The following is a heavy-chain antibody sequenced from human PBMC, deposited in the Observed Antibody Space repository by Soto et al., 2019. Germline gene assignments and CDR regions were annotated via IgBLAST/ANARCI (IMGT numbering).Heavy chain of an antibody. CDR3: ARARGYENYYCDY. CDR1: GGSIRSSSYY. V-gene: IGHV4-39*07. Sequence: SETLSLTCTVSGGSIRSSSYYWGWIRQPPGKGLEWIGSIYYSGSTYYNPSLKSRVTISVDTSKNQFSLKLSSVTAADTAVYYCARARGYENYYCDYWGQGTLVTVSS. J-gene: IGHJ4*02. CDR2: IYYSGST. D-gene: IGHD5-12*01.